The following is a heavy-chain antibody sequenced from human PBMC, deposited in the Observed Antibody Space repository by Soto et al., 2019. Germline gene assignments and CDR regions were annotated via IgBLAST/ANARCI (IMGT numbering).Heavy chain of an antibody. J-gene: IGHJ5*02. CDR2: VYSNGHT. D-gene: IGHD5-12*01. Sequence: SETLSLTCTVSGASISNKNYHWGWTRQPPGKGLEWIGTVYSNGHTYHNPSLKSRLAMAVDTSKNQFSLSLISVTAADTAVYFSVSLTSGLPGGSCGPGARVTV. V-gene: IGHV4-39*01. CDR3: VSLTSGLPGGS. CDR1: GASISNKNYH.